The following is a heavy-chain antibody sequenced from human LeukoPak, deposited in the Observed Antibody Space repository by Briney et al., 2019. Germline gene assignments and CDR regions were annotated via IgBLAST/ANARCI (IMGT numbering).Heavy chain of an antibody. CDR3: ARDPGSYYYYYYGMDV. CDR1: GFTFSSYW. Sequence: GGSLRLSCAASGFTFSSYWMSWVRQASGKGLEWVANIKQDGSEKYYVDSVKGRFTISRDNAKNSLYLQMNSLRAEDTAVYYCARDPGSYYYYYYGMDVWGQGTTVTVSS. D-gene: IGHD1-26*01. V-gene: IGHV3-7*01. J-gene: IGHJ6*02. CDR2: IKQDGSEK.